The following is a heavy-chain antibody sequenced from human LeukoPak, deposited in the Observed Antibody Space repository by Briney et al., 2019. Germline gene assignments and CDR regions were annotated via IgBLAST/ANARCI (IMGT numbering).Heavy chain of an antibody. CDR2: IYYSGST. D-gene: IGHD6-25*01. J-gene: IGHJ6*03. V-gene: IGHV4-39*07. Sequence: SETLSLTCTVSGGSISSSSYYWGWIRHPPGKGLEWIGSIYYSGSTYYNPSLKSRVTISVDTSKNQFSLKLSSVTAADTAVYYCARLRSKSSGWPRGVEYYYYYMDVWGKGTTVTISS. CDR1: GGSISSSSYY. CDR3: ARLRSKSSGWPRGVEYYYYYMDV.